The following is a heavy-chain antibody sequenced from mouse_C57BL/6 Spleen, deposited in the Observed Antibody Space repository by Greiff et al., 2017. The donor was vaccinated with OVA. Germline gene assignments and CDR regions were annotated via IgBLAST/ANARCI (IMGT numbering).Heavy chain of an antibody. CDR1: GFTFSSYT. D-gene: IGHD1-1*01. V-gene: IGHV5-9*01. CDR3: ARHDYYGSSLYAMDY. J-gene: IGHJ4*01. CDR2: ISGGGGNT. Sequence: EVMLVESGGGLVKPGGSLKLSCAASGFTFSSYTMSWVRQTPEKRLEWVATISGGGGNTYYPDSVKGRFTISRDNAKNTLYLQMSSLRSEDTALYYCARHDYYGSSLYAMDYWGQGTSVTVSS.